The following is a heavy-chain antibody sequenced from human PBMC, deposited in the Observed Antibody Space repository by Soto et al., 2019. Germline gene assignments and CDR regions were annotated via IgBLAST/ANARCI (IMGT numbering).Heavy chain of an antibody. D-gene: IGHD2-2*01. CDR3: ARGRVVVPAAVMFNCLDP. CDR2: ISYSGMP. Sequence: PSETLSLTCTVSGGSMRRSSYYWGWIRQTPGTGLEWIASISYSGMPYYRHSLKGRVAISLDRSQNQFSLRLHSMTAADTAVYYCARGRVVVPAAVMFNCLDPWGQGALVTVS. J-gene: IGHJ5*02. V-gene: IGHV4-39*01. CDR1: GGSMRRSSYY.